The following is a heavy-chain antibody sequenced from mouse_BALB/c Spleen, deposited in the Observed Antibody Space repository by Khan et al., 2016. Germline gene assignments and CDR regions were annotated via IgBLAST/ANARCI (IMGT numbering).Heavy chain of an antibody. D-gene: IGHD2-14*01. Sequence: IKLVQSGPELKKPGETVKISCKATGYTFTNYGMAWVKQAPGKGLKWMGWINTYTGEPTYADDFKGRFAFSLATSASTAYLQINNLNNEDTATYFSARSACYRYGVLSYWGQGTLATVSA. J-gene: IGHJ3*01. CDR1: GYTFTNYG. CDR3: ARSACYRYGVLSY. CDR2: INTYTGEP. V-gene: IGHV9-3-1*01.